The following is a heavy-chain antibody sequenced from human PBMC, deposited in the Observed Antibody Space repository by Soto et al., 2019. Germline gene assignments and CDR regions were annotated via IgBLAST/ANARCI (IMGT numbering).Heavy chain of an antibody. CDR2: ISAYNGNT. CDR3: ARVPSKLLWFGELLYSPGVYYGMDV. CDR1: GYTFTSYG. D-gene: IGHD3-10*01. V-gene: IGHV1-18*01. J-gene: IGHJ6*02. Sequence: ASVKVSCKASGYTFTSYGISWVRQAPGQGLEWMGWISAYNGNTNYAQKLQGRVTMTTDTSTSTAYMELRSLRSDDTAVYYCARVPSKLLWFGELLYSPGVYYGMDVWGQGTTVTVSS.